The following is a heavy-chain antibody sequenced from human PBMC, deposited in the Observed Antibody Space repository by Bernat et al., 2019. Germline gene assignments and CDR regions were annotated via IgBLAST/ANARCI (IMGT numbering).Heavy chain of an antibody. D-gene: IGHD2-2*01. V-gene: IGHV4-39*01. CDR1: GGSISSSSYD. CDR3: ARHESIVVVPAAMPPFDY. CDR2: IYYSGST. J-gene: IGHJ4*02. Sequence: QLQLQESGPGLVKPSETLSLTCTVSGGSISSSSYDWGWIRQPPGKGLEWIGSIYYSGSTYYNPSLKSRVTISVDTSKNQFSLKLSSVTAADTAVYYCARHESIVVVPAAMPPFDYWGQGTLVTVSS.